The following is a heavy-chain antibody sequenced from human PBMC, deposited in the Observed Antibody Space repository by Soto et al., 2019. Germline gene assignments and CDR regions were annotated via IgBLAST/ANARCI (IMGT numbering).Heavy chain of an antibody. J-gene: IGHJ5*02. Sequence: LRLSCAASGFTFSSYGTHWVRQAPGKGLEWVAVISYDGSNKYYADSVKGRFTISRDNSKNTLYLQMNSLRAEDTAVYYCAKTGGGWFDPWGQGTLVTVSS. CDR1: GFTFSSYG. CDR2: ISYDGSNK. CDR3: AKTGGGWFDP. V-gene: IGHV3-30*18.